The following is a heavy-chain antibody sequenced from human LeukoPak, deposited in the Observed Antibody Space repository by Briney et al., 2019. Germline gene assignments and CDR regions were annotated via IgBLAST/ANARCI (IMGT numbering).Heavy chain of an antibody. CDR2: ISVHNGNT. Sequence: ASVKVSCKASGYTFTSYGITWVRQAPGQGLEWMGWISVHNGNTKYAQELQGRVTMTTDTSTSTAYMELRSLRSDDTAVYYCARDGGGLLWFGELSLKYYYYYMDIWGKGTTVTISS. CDR1: GYTFTSYG. J-gene: IGHJ6*03. CDR3: ARDGGGLLWFGELSLKYYYYYMDI. D-gene: IGHD3-10*01. V-gene: IGHV1-18*01.